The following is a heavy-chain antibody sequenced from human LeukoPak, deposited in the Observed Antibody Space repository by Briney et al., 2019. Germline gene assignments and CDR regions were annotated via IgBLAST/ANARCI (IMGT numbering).Heavy chain of an antibody. Sequence: ASVKVSCKASGYTFTGYYMHWVRQAPGQGLEWMGWINPNSGGTNYAQKFQGRVTMTRDTSISTAYMELSSLRSEDTAVYYCASNPVDTAMVYFFDYWGQGTLVTVSS. CDR1: GYTFTGYY. J-gene: IGHJ4*02. CDR3: ASNPVDTAMVYFFDY. D-gene: IGHD5-18*01. CDR2: INPNSGGT. V-gene: IGHV1-2*02.